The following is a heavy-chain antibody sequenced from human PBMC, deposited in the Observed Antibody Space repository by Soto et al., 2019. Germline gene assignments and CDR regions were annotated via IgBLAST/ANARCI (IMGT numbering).Heavy chain of an antibody. D-gene: IGHD3-3*01. CDR3: ARAPITIFGVVMGVDP. Sequence: SETLSLTCAVSGGSISSSNWWSWVRQPPGKGLEWIGEIYHSGSTNYNPSLKSRATISVDKSKNQFSLKLSSVTAADTAVYYCARAPITIFGVVMGVDPWGQGTLVT. V-gene: IGHV4-4*02. J-gene: IGHJ5*02. CDR2: IYHSGST. CDR1: GGSISSSNW.